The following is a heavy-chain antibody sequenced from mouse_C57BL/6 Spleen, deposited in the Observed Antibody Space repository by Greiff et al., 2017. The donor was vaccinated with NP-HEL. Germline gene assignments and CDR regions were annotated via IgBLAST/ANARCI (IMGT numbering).Heavy chain of an antibody. CDR1: GFSLTSYG. CDR2: IWSDGST. CDR3: ARHGGSSGPLDY. J-gene: IGHJ2*01. Sequence: QVQLQQSGPGLVAPSQSLSITCTVSGFSLTSYGVHWVRQPPGKGLEWLVVIWSDGSTTYNSALKSRLSISKDNSKSQVFLKMNSLQTDDTAMYYCARHGGSSGPLDYWGQGTTLTVSS. V-gene: IGHV2-6-1*01. D-gene: IGHD3-2*02.